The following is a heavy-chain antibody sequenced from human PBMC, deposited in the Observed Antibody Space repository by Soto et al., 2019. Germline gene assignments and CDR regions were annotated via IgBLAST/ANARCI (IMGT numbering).Heavy chain of an antibody. D-gene: IGHD3-22*01. CDR2: IYHSGTT. J-gene: IGHJ4*02. V-gene: IGHV4-30-2*06. Sequence: WTWIRQSPGKGLEWIGHIYHSGTTNYNPSLESRVTISVDRSKTQFSLRLTSVTAADTAVYYCARGMKGQSGYFHFDSWGQGTLVTVSS. CDR3: ARGMKGQSGYFHFDS.